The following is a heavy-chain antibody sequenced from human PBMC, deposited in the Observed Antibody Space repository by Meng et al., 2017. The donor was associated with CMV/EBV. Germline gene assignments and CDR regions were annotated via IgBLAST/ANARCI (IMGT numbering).Heavy chain of an antibody. CDR1: GFTVSSNY. V-gene: IGHV3-53*01. CDR3: ARDKVTGLWELLSYYYGMDV. D-gene: IGHD1-26*01. CDR2: IYSGGST. Sequence: GESLKISCAASGFTVSSNYMSWVRQAPGKGLEWVSVIYSGGSTYYADSVKGRFTISRDNAKNSLYLQMNSLRAEDTAVYYCARDKVTGLWELLSYYYGMDVWGQGTTVTVSS. J-gene: IGHJ6*02.